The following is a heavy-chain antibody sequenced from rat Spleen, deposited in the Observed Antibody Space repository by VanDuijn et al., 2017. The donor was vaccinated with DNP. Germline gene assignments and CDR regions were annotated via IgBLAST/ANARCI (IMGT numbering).Heavy chain of an antibody. J-gene: IGHJ2*01. D-gene: IGHD1-11*01. CDR1: GFTFSDYY. V-gene: IGHV5-20*01. CDR3: AKAGGYSPWYFDY. Sequence: EVQLVESGGDLVQPGRSLKLSCAASGFTFSDYYMVWVRQAPTKGLEWVAVISYDGGSTYYRDSVKGRFTISRDNAKNTLYLQMNSLRSADTATYYCAKAGGYSPWYFDYWGQGVMVTVSS. CDR2: ISYDGGST.